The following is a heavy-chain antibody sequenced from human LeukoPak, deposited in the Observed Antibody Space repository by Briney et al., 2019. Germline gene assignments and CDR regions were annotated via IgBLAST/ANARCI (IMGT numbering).Heavy chain of an antibody. J-gene: IGHJ3*02. Sequence: GASVKVSCKASGYTFTDYYMHWVQQAPGKGLEWMGRVDPEDGETIYAEKFQGRVTITADTSTDTAYMELSSLRSEDTAVYYCAAAVYTDAFDIWGQGTMVTVSS. CDR2: VDPEDGET. CDR1: GYTFTDYY. CDR3: AAAVYTDAFDI. D-gene: IGHD3-16*01. V-gene: IGHV1-69-2*01.